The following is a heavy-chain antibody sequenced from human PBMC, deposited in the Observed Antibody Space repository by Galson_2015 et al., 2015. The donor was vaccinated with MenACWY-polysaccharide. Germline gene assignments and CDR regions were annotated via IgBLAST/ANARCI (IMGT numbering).Heavy chain of an antibody. CDR1: GDSITSGGYF. V-gene: IGHV4-31*03. CDR2: ISYDGGT. CDR3: ARGGRAVSNRNWFDP. D-gene: IGHD3-16*01. Sequence: TLSLTCTVSGDSITSGGYFWSWIRQQPGKGLEWTASISYDGGTYYNPSLKSRVTISVDTPNNQFSLKLNSVTDADTAVYYCARGGRAVSNRNWFDPWGQGTLVTVSS. J-gene: IGHJ5*02.